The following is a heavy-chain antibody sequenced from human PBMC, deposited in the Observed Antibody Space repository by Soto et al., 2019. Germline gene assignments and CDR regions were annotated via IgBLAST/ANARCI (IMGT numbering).Heavy chain of an antibody. V-gene: IGHV1-69*01. D-gene: IGHD4-17*01. CDR1: GGTFSSYA. Sequence: QVQLVQSGAEVKKPGSSVKVSCKASGGTFSSYAISWVRQAPGQGLEWMGGIIPIFGTANYAQKFQGRVTITADDSTSTAYMELSSLRSEDTAVYYCARAAVTTGPSYYYYGMDVWGQGTTVTVSS. CDR2: IIPIFGTA. CDR3: ARAAVTTGPSYYYYGMDV. J-gene: IGHJ6*02.